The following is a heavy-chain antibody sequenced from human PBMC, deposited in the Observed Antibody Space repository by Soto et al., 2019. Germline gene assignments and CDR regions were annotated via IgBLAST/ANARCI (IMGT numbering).Heavy chain of an antibody. CDR1: CYFICSSISY. V-gene: IGHV4-39*01. CDR2: IYYSGST. J-gene: IGHJ6*03. Sequence: SDTLSVTCTFDCYFICSSISYWGLSSEAPGKGLEWIGSIYYSGSTYYNPSLKSRVTVSVDTSKNQFSLKLSSVTAADTAVYYCARLGITIFGVVMESYYMDVWGKGTTVS. D-gene: IGHD3-3*01. CDR3: ARLGITIFGVVMESYYMDV.